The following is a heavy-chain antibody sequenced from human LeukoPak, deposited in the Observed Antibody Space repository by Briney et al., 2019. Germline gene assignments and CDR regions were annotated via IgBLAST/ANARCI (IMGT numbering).Heavy chain of an antibody. J-gene: IGHJ4*02. D-gene: IGHD5-12*01. CDR3: AREAFLGILVA. Sequence: GGSLRLSCAASGFTFSNFVLHWVRQTPGKGLEWVSVIYSGGSTYYADSVKGRFTISRDNSKNTLYLQMNSLRAEDTAVYYCAREAFLGILVAWGQGTLVTVSS. CDR1: GFTFSNFV. V-gene: IGHV3-53*01. CDR2: IYSGGST.